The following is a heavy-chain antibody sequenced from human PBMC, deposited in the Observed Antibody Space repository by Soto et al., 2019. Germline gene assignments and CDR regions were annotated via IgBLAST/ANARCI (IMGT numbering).Heavy chain of an antibody. V-gene: IGHV4-59*08. D-gene: IGHD2-21*02. J-gene: IGHJ2*01. CDR2: ISYSGST. Sequence: QVQLQESGPGLVKPSETLSLTCTVSGGFISAHYWSWIRQPPGKGLEWIGYISYSGSTNYNTSLKNRVTIAVDTSKNQFSLQLSSVTAADTAMYDCARHDRGCGNDCYMWFFDLWGRGTLVTVSS. CDR3: ARHDRGCGNDCYMWFFDL. CDR1: GGFISAHY.